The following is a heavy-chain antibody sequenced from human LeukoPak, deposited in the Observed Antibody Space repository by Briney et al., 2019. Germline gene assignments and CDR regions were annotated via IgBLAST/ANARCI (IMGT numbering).Heavy chain of an antibody. CDR1: GFTFSSYA. Sequence: PGGSLRLSCAASGFTFSSYAMSWVRRAPGKGLEWVSAISGSGGSTYYADSVKGRFTISRDNSKNTLYLQMNSLRAEDTAVYYCAKSRFGRTTSSNWFDPWGQGTLVTVSS. J-gene: IGHJ5*02. CDR3: AKSRFGRTTSSNWFDP. V-gene: IGHV3-23*01. CDR2: ISGSGGST. D-gene: IGHD1-14*01.